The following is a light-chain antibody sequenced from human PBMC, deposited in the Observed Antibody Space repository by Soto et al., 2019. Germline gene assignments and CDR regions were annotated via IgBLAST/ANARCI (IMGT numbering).Light chain of an antibody. V-gene: IGKV3-15*01. Sequence: EIVMTQSPATLSVSPGERATLSCRASQSVNSNLAWYQQKPGQAPRLLIYGASTRATGIPGTFSGSGSGTEFTLTISSLQSEDCAVYYCQQYINWPLTFGGGTKVEIK. J-gene: IGKJ4*01. CDR2: GAS. CDR3: QQYINWPLT. CDR1: QSVNSN.